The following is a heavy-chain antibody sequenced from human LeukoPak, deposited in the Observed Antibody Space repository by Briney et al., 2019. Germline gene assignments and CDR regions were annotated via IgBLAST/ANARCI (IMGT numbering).Heavy chain of an antibody. CDR2: IYYSGST. CDR1: GGSIITYY. Sequence: SETLSLTCTVSGGSIITYYWSWIRQPPGKGLEWIGYIYYSGSTNYNPSLESRVTISVDTSKNQISLKLSSVTAADTAVYYCARRLVIIPTLDHWGQGTLVTVSS. D-gene: IGHD3-22*01. J-gene: IGHJ4*02. CDR3: ARRLVIIPTLDH. V-gene: IGHV4-59*08.